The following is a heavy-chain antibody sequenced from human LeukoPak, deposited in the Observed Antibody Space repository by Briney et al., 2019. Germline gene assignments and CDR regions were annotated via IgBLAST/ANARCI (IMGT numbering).Heavy chain of an antibody. J-gene: IGHJ6*02. D-gene: IGHD2-2*01. V-gene: IGHV3-30-3*01. CDR2: ISYDGSNK. CDR1: GFTVSSNY. Sequence: GGSLRLSCAASGFTVSSNYMSWVRQAPGKGLEWVAVISYDGSNKYYADSVKGRFTISRDNSKNTLYLQMNSLRAEDTAVYYCARESNTVVVPAAIPGYGMDVWGQGTTVTVSS. CDR3: ARESNTVVVPAAIPGYGMDV.